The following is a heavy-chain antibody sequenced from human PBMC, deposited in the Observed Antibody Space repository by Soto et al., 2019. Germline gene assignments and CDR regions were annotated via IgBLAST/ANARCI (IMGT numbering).Heavy chain of an antibody. Sequence: ASVKVSCKASGYTFTSYGISWVRQAPGQGLEWMGWISAYNGNTNYAQKLQGRVTMTTDTSTSTAYMELRSLRSDDTAVYYCARDSDGNYDFWSGYYSEAPSYYYGMDVWGQGTTVTVSS. CDR3: ARDSDGNYDFWSGYYSEAPSYYYGMDV. CDR2: ISAYNGNT. J-gene: IGHJ6*02. D-gene: IGHD3-3*01. CDR1: GYTFTSYG. V-gene: IGHV1-18*01.